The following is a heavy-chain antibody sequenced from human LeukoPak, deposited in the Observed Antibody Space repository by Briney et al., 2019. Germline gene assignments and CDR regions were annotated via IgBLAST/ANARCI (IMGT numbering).Heavy chain of an antibody. D-gene: IGHD3-10*01. V-gene: IGHV4-34*01. CDR1: GGSFSGYY. J-gene: IGHJ4*02. CDR2: INHSGST. Sequence: SETLSLTCAVYGGSFSGYYSSWIRQPPGKGLEWIGEINHSGSTNYNPSLKSRVTISVDTSKNQFSLKLSSVTAADTAVYYCARHYDSGSYPLDYWGQGTLVTVSS. CDR3: ARHYDSGSYPLDY.